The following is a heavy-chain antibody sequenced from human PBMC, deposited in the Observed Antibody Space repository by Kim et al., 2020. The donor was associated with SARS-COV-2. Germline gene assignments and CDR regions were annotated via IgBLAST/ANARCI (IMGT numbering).Heavy chain of an antibody. Sequence: SETLSLTCTVSGGSISSSSYYWGWIRQPPGKGLEWIGSIYYSGSTYYNPSLKSRVTISVDTSKNQFSLKLSSVTAADTAVYYCATQPPVGARDYWGQGTL. D-gene: IGHD1-26*01. CDR1: GGSISSSSYY. J-gene: IGHJ4*02. CDR2: IYYSGST. V-gene: IGHV4-39*07. CDR3: ATQPPVGARDY.